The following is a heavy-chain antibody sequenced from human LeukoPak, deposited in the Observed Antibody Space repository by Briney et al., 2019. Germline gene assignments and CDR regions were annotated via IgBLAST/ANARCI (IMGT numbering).Heavy chain of an antibody. CDR3: ARGESNMIFELVNDY. CDR1: GFTFRNYA. CDR2: ISYDGTIK. J-gene: IGHJ4*02. Sequence: GSLRLSCAASGFTFRNYAMHWVRQAPGKGLEWLTIISYDGTIKNYADSVKGRFTISRDNSKNTMYLQMNSLRPEDTALYFCARGESNMIFELVNDYWGQGTQVSVSS. D-gene: IGHD3/OR15-3a*01. V-gene: IGHV3-30*04.